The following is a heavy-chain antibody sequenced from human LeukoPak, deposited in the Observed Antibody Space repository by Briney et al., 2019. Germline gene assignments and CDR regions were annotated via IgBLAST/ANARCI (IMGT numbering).Heavy chain of an antibody. D-gene: IGHD6-13*01. CDR3: AIRHSSSWYGGYYMDV. J-gene: IGHJ6*03. Sequence: ASVKVSCKASGYILTDYYMHWVRQAPGQGLEWMGWINPNSGDTNYAQKFQGRVTMTRDTSISTVYMELRRLRYEDTAVYYCAIRHSSSWYGGYYMDVWGKGTTVTISS. V-gene: IGHV1-2*02. CDR2: INPNSGDT. CDR1: GYILTDYY.